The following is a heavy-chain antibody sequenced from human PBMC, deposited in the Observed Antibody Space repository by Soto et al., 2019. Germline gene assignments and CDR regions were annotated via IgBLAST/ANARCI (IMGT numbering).Heavy chain of an antibody. Sequence: LRLSCAASGFIFSGHYMDWVRQAPGKGLEWVGRARNKVSGYTTAYAASVKGRFTISRDDSKNSLFLQMNSLKTEDTAVYYCAKDRDYPRDYFHYLGQGTLVTVSS. CDR2: ARNKVSGYTT. CDR3: AKDRDYPRDYFHY. V-gene: IGHV3-72*01. D-gene: IGHD3-10*01. J-gene: IGHJ4*02. CDR1: GFIFSGHY.